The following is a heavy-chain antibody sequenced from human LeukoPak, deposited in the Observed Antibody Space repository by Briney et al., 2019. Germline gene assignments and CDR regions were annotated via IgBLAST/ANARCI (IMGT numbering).Heavy chain of an antibody. CDR3: AKDGSLSGSYYIDY. V-gene: IGHV3-23*01. Sequence: PGGSLRLSCAASGFTFSSYAMSWVRQAPGKGLEWDSAISGSGGSTYYADSVKGRFTISRDNSKNTLYLQMNSLRAEDTAVYYCAKDGSLSGSYYIDYWGQGTLVTVSS. D-gene: IGHD3-10*01. J-gene: IGHJ4*02. CDR2: ISGSGGST. CDR1: GFTFSSYA.